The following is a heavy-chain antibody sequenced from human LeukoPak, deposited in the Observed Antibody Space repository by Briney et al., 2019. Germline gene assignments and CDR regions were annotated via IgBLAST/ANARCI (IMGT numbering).Heavy chain of an antibody. CDR2: IYYSGST. Sequence: PSETLSLTCTVSAGSISSYHLNWIRQPPGEGLEWIGYIYYSGSTNYNPSLKSRVTISVDTSKNQFSLKLSSVTAADTAVYYCARGLEYYYYYYAMDVWGQGTTVTVSS. J-gene: IGHJ6*02. D-gene: IGHD1-1*01. CDR1: AGSISSYH. V-gene: IGHV4-59*01. CDR3: ARGLEYYYYYYAMDV.